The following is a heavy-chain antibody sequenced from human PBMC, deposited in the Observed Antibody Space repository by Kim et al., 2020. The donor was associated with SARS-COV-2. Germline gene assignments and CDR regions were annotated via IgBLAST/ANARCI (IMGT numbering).Heavy chain of an antibody. CDR3: ARRPSSFRATEYYFDY. V-gene: IGHV4-39*01. CDR2: IYYSGSM. Sequence: SETLSLTCTVSGGSISSIIYYWGWIRQPPGKGLEWIGSIYYSGSMYYNPSLKSRVTISVDTSKNQFFLKLSSVTAADTAVYYCARRPSSFRATEYYFDYWGQGTLVTVSS. J-gene: IGHJ4*02. CDR1: GGSISSIIYY. D-gene: IGHD6-13*01.